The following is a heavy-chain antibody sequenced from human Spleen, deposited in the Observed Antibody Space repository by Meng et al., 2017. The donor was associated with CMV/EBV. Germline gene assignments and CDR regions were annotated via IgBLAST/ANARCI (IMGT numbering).Heavy chain of an antibody. CDR2: IIPSSGET. CDR1: GYTFTGYY. D-gene: IGHD2/OR15-2a*01. Sequence: ASVKVSCKASGYTFTGYYMHWVRQAPGQGLEWMGWIIPSSGETHYSQKFRGTVTMTRDTSISTAYMDLSGLTSDATAVYFCARGVQYYSFAFDIWGQGTMVTV. V-gene: IGHV1-2*02. CDR3: ARGVQYYSFAFDI. J-gene: IGHJ3*02.